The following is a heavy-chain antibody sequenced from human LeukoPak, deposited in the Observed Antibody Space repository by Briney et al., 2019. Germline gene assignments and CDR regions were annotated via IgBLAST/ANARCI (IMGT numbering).Heavy chain of an antibody. CDR2: INHSGST. D-gene: IGHD3-22*01. Sequence: PSETLSLTCAVYGGSFSGYYWSWIRQPPGKGLEWIGEINHSGSTNYNPSLKSRVTISVDTSKNQFSLKLSSVTAADTAVYYCARHNHYDSSGYPFDYWGQGTLVTVSS. CDR3: ARHNHYDSSGYPFDY. J-gene: IGHJ4*02. CDR1: GGSFSGYY. V-gene: IGHV4-34*01.